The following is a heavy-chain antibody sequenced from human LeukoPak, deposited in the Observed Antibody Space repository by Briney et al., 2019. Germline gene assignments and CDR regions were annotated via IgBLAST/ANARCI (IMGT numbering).Heavy chain of an antibody. J-gene: IGHJ4*02. D-gene: IGHD2-2*01. Sequence: SQTLSLTCTVSGDSISSGNYYWSWIRQPAGKGLEWIGRIYTSGSTNYNPSLKSRVTISVDTSKNQFSLKLSSVTAADTAVYYCTRGEYQLLFSYWGQGTLVTVSS. CDR2: IYTSGST. CDR3: TRGEYQLLFSY. CDR1: GDSISSGNYY. V-gene: IGHV4-61*02.